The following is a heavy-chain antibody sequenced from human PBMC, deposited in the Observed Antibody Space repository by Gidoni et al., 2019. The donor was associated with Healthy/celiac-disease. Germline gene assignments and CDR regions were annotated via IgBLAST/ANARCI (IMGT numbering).Heavy chain of an antibody. CDR3: ARVPYYYDSSGYFFDY. CDR2: ISPGDSDT. CDR1: GYRLTTYW. J-gene: IGHJ4*02. Sequence: EVQLVQSGAEVNKPGESLKISSKGSGYRLTTYWIGWVRQMPGKGLEWMGIISPGDSDTRYSPSFQGQVTISADKSISTAYLQWSSLKASDTAMYYCARVPYYYDSSGYFFDYWGQGTLVTVSS. V-gene: IGHV5-51*01. D-gene: IGHD3-22*01.